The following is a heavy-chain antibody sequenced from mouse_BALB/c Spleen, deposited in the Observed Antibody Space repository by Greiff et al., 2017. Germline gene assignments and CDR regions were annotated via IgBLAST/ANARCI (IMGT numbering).Heavy chain of an antibody. D-gene: IGHD3-1*01. V-gene: IGHV14-4*02. J-gene: IGHJ3*01. CDR3: TREGLLGGFAY. CDR2: IDPENGDT. Sequence: VQLQQSGAELVRSGASVKLSCTASGFNIKDYYMHWVKQRPEQGLEWIGWIDPENGDTEYAPKFQGKATMTVDTSSSTAYMHLSSLTSEDSAVYYCTREGLLGGFAYWGQGTLVTVSA. CDR1: GFNIKDYY.